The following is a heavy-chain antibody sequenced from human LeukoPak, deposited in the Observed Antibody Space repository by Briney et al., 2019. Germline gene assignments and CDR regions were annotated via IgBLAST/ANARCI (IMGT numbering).Heavy chain of an antibody. V-gene: IGHV3-23*01. CDR1: GLTVSSYG. CDR2: IIGSAVNT. CDR3: AKYTSGSSYRGLDQ. D-gene: IGHD3-10*01. Sequence: PRGSLRLSCGASGLTVSSYGMSWVRQAPGKGLEWVSTIIGSAVNTYYADSVKGRFTISRDDSKNTVYLQMNSLRAEDTAVYSCAKYTSGSSYRGLDQWGQGTLVTVSS. J-gene: IGHJ4*02.